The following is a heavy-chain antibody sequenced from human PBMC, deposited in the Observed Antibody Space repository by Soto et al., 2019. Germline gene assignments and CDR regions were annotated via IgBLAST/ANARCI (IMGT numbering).Heavy chain of an antibody. J-gene: IGHJ4*02. D-gene: IGHD2-8*01. Sequence: SETLSLTCTVSGGSITSYYWSWIRQPPGKGLEWIGWLYYTGSTNYNPSLKSRVTMSVDTSKNQFSLRLSSVTAADTAMYYCARYGVTYYFEYWGQGTLVTVSS. V-gene: IGHV4-59*08. CDR1: GGSITSYY. CDR2: LYYTGST. CDR3: ARYGVTYYFEY.